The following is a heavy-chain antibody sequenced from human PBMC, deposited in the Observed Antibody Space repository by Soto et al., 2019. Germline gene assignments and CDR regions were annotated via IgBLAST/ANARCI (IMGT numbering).Heavy chain of an antibody. CDR2: IYYSGST. V-gene: IGHV4-59*01. CDR1: GGSISSYY. Sequence: SETLSLTCTVSGGSISSYYWSWVRQPPGKGLEWIGYIYYSGSTNYNPSLKSRVTISVDTSKNQFSLKLSSVTAADTAVYYCASLAGYSYGHGDFDYWGQGTLVTVSS. CDR3: ASLAGYSYGHGDFDY. J-gene: IGHJ4*02. D-gene: IGHD5-18*01.